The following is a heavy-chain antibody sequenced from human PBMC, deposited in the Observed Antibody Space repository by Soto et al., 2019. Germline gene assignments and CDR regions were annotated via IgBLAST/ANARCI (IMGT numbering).Heavy chain of an antibody. CDR1: GCSFTSYW. J-gene: IGHJ6*02. CDR3: ARLEGGKWMVYATYIGYGMDV. Sequence: GESLKISCKGSGCSFTSYWIGWVRQMPGKGLEWMGIIYPGDSDTRYSPSFQGQVTISADKSISTAYLQWSSLKASDTAMYYCARLEGGKWMVYATYIGYGMDVWGQGTTVTVSS. CDR2: IYPGDSDT. V-gene: IGHV5-51*01. D-gene: IGHD2-8*01.